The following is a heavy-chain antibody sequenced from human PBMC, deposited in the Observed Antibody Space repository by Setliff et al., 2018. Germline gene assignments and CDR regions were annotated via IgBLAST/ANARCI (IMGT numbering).Heavy chain of an antibody. CDR2: FRPSGKT. CDR1: GSAISSGHY. D-gene: IGHD4-17*01. J-gene: IGHJ3*02. CDR3: VRDAGDGYGVDTCAGGGFDI. Sequence: NPSETLSLTCAVSGSAISSGHYWGWIRQPPGKGLEWIGSFRPSGKTYYNPSLKSRVTISVDTSKKHFSLKLTSVTAADTAVYYCVRDAGDGYGVDTCAGGGFDIWGQGTVVTVSS. V-gene: IGHV4-38-2*02.